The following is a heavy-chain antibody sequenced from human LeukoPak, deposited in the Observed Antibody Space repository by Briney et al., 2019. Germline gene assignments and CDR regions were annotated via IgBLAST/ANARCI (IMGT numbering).Heavy chain of an antibody. CDR3: AKLPPSQQSDAFDI. J-gene: IGHJ3*02. CDR1: GFTFSNYG. V-gene: IGHV3-30*02. Sequence: PGGSLRLSCAASGFTFSNYGMHWIRQAPGKGLEWVAFIRNDGSIIYNADSVKGRFTISRDNSKNTLYLQMNSLRAEDTAVYYCAKLPPSQQSDAFDIWGQGTMVTVSS. CDR2: IRNDGSII. D-gene: IGHD6-13*01.